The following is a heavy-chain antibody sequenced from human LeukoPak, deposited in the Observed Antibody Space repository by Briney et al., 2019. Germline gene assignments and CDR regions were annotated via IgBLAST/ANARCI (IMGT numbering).Heavy chain of an antibody. CDR2: ISGSGGST. V-gene: IGHV3-23*01. D-gene: IGHD2-2*01. J-gene: IGHJ6*03. CDR3: AKGGSSTSPGYYYYMDV. CDR1: GFTFSSYA. Sequence: PGGSLRLSCAASGFTFSSYAMSWVRQAPGKGLEWVSAISGSGGSTYYADSVKGRFTISRDNSKNTLYLQMNSLRAEDTAVYYCAKGGSSTSPGYYYYMDVWGQGTLVTVSS.